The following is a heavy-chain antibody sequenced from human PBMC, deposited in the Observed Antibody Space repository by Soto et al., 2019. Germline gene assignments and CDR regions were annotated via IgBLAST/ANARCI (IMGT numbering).Heavy chain of an antibody. D-gene: IGHD2-15*01. V-gene: IGHV4-59*01. CDR3: ARAHASTLPFDY. CDR2: IFHSGNA. Sequence: QVHLQESGPGLVKPLETLSLTCTVSGGSIRNVYWSWIRQPPGKGLEWIGFIFHSGNAKYNPSLKSRVTISVDTSKNQFSLSLDSVTAADTAVYFCARAHASTLPFDYWGQGTLVTVSS. J-gene: IGHJ4*01. CDR1: GGSIRNVY.